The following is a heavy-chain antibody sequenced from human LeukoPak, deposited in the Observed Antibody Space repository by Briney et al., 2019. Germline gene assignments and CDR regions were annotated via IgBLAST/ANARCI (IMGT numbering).Heavy chain of an antibody. CDR2: INHSGST. J-gene: IGHJ4*02. V-gene: IGHV4-34*01. CDR1: GGSFSGYY. CDR3: ARADGGSSWYSVDY. D-gene: IGHD6-13*01. Sequence: SETLSLTCAVYGGSFSGYYWSWIRQPPGKGLEWIGEINHSGSTNYNPSLKSRVTISVDTSKNQFSLKLSSVTAADTAVYYCARADGGSSWYSVDYWGQGTLVTVSS.